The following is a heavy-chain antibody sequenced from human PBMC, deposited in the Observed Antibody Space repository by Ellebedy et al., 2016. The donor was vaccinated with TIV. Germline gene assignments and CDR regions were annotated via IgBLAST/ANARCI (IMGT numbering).Heavy chain of an antibody. V-gene: IGHV3-53*01. D-gene: IGHD6-19*01. CDR3: ARGVEQWLTSYYFDY. CDR1: GFTVSSNY. J-gene: IGHJ4*02. CDR2: IYSGGST. Sequence: GGSLRLSXAASGFTVSSNYMSWVRQAPGKGLEWVSVIYSGGSTYYADSVKGRFTISRDNSKNTLYLQMNSLRAEDTAVYYCARGVEQWLTSYYFDYWGQGTLVTVSS.